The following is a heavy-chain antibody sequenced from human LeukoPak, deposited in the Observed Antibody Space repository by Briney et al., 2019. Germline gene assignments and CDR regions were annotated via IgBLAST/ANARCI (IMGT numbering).Heavy chain of an antibody. CDR1: GGSISSYY. CDR3: AREAEYYYDSGGYSHYFDY. D-gene: IGHD3-22*01. V-gene: IGHV4-59*01. CDR2: IYYSGST. J-gene: IGHJ4*02. Sequence: PSETLSLTCTVSGGSISSYYWSWIRQPPGKGLEWIGYIYYSGSTNYNPSLKSRVTISVDTSKNQFSLKLSSVTAADTAVYYCAREAEYYYDSGGYSHYFDYWGQGTLVTVPS.